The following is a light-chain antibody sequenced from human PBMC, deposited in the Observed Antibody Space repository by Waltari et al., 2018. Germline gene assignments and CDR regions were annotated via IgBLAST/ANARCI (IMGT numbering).Light chain of an antibody. Sequence: QSVLTQPPSVSGAPGQRVTISCTGSSSNIGAGYDVHWYLQLPGTAPKLLIDANRNRPSGVPDRFYGSTSGTSASLAITGLQPEDEADYYCQFYDSSLSGRPWVFGGGTKLTVL. J-gene: IGLJ3*02. V-gene: IGLV1-40*01. CDR2: ANR. CDR1: SSNIGAGYD. CDR3: QFYDSSLSGRPWV.